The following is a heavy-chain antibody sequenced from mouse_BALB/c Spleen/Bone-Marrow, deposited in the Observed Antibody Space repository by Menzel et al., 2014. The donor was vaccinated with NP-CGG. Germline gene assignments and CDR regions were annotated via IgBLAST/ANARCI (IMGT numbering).Heavy chain of an antibody. J-gene: IGHJ1*01. V-gene: IGHV1S41*01. Sequence: DLVKPGASVKLSCKASGYTFTSYWINWIKQRPGQGLEWIGRIAPGSGSTYYNEMFKGKATLTVDTSSSPAYIQLSSLSSEDSAVYFWASSRDGYFDVWGAGTTVTVSS. CDR3: ASSRDGYFDV. CDR2: IAPGSGST. CDR1: GYTFTSYW.